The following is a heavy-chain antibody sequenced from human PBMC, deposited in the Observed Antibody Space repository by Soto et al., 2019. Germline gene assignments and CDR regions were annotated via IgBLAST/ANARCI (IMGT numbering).Heavy chain of an antibody. CDR3: ARVGIRADGSNTFDD. Sequence: QVQLVQSGAEVKKPGASVKVSCKASGYTFTDYYMHWVRQAPGQGLEWVGWIDPNSVGTYSAQTLQGRVTMTRDTSISTTDMELTRLKSDNTAVYYCARVGIRADGSNTFDDWGQGTLVTVSS. J-gene: IGHJ4*02. CDR1: GYTFTDYY. V-gene: IGHV1-2*02. CDR2: IDPNSVGT. D-gene: IGHD6-13*01.